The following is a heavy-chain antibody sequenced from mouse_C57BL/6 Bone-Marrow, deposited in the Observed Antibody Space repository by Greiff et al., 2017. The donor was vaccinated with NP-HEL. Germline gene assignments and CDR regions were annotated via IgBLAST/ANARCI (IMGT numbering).Heavy chain of an antibody. J-gene: IGHJ3*01. CDR2: IYPRSGNT. CDR1: GYTFTSYG. CDR3: ARRGSPAWFAY. V-gene: IGHV1-81*01. Sequence: VKLMESGAELARPGASVKLSCKASGYTFTSYGISWVKQRTGQGLEWIGEIYPRSGNTYYNEKFKGKATLTADKSSSTAYMELRSLTSEDSAVYFCARRGSPAWFAYWGQGTLVTVSA.